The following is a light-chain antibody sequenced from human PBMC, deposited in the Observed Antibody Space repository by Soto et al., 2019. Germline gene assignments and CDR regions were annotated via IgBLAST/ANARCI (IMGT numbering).Light chain of an antibody. CDR1: QSVSSY. V-gene: IGKV3-11*01. J-gene: IGKJ5*01. CDR3: QQRSNWPPP. Sequence: VMTQAPATMSVSPGERATLSCRASQSVSSYLAWYQQKPCQAPRLLIYDASNRATGIPARFSGSGSGTDFTLTISSLEPEDFAVYYCQQRSNWPPPFGQGTRLAI. CDR2: DAS.